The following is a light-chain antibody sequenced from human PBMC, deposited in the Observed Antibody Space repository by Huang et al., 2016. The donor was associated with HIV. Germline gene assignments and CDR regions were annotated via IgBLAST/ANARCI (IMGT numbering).Light chain of an antibody. CDR3: HQYGGSPGT. CDR1: QSVTSNY. V-gene: IGKV3-20*01. CDR2: GAS. Sequence: EIVLTQSPGTLSLSPGERVTLSCRASQSVTSNYLAWYQQKPGRAPRHLIYGASNRATGIPERFSGSGSETDFTFTISRLEPEDFAVYYCHQYGGSPGTFGGGTKVEIK. J-gene: IGKJ4*01.